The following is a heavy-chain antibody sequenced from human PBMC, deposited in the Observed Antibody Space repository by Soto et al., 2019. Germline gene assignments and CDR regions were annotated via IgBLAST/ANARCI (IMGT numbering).Heavy chain of an antibody. J-gene: IGHJ5*02. V-gene: IGHV1-69*01. CDR3: ATIGERSWFDP. CDR1: GDTFSTSS. CDR2: IVPMFDAA. D-gene: IGHD3-10*01. Sequence: QAQLVQSGAEVKKPGSSVKVSCKASGDTFSTSSINWVRQAPGQGLEWMGGIVPMFDAADYAQKFQGRVTITADELSSTAYWELSSLRSDDTAIYYCATIGERSWFDPWGQGSLVIVSS.